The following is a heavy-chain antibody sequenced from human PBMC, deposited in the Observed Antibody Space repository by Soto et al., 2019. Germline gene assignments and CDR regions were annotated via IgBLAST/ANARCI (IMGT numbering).Heavy chain of an antibody. D-gene: IGHD3-10*01. V-gene: IGHV1-69*06. CDR3: ARVVLGGYRLDS. J-gene: IGHJ4*02. CDR1: GGTFSISSYA. Sequence: SVKVSCKASGGTFSISSYAINWVRQAPGQGLEWMGGIIPFINTANNAQKFQGRVTITADKSTSTAYMELNSLRSEDTAVYYCARVVLGGYRLDSWGRGTLVTVSA. CDR2: IIPFINTA.